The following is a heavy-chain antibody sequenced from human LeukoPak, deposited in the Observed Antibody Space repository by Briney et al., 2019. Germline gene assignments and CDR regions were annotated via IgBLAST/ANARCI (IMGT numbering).Heavy chain of an antibody. Sequence: SGGSLRLSCAASGFTFNKNSMSWVRQAPGKGLEWVANIKKDGSEKYYVDSVKGRFSISRDNAKSSLSLQMNSLRVEDTAVYYCARESRYCSSTSCYEGDYYYYGMDVWGQGTTVTVSS. CDR2: IKKDGSEK. J-gene: IGHJ6*02. V-gene: IGHV3-7*01. D-gene: IGHD2-2*01. CDR3: ARESRYCSSTSCYEGDYYYYGMDV. CDR1: GFTFNKNS.